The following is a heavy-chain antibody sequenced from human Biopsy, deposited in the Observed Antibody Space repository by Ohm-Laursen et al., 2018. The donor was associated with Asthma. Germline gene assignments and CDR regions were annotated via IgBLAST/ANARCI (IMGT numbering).Heavy chain of an antibody. CDR3: ANSVSFAVWDWFDP. J-gene: IGHJ5*02. Sequence: ASVKVSCKVSGSSLTKISMHWVRQAPGKGLEWLGGFDAEDGETIYAQGFEGRVTMMEESFTNTAYLELRSLRSEDTAVYYCANSVSFAVWDWFDPWDQGTLVIVSS. CDR2: FDAEDGET. V-gene: IGHV1-24*01. CDR1: GSSLTKIS. D-gene: IGHD3-16*01.